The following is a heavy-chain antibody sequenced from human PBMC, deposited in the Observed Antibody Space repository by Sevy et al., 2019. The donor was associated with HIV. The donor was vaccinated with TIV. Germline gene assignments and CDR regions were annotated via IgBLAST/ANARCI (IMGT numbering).Heavy chain of an antibody. CDR1: RFTFSNYD. V-gene: IGHV3-48*01. D-gene: IGHD5-12*01. Sequence: GGSLRLSCAASRFTFSNYDMNWVRQAPGKGLEWVSHFSSSLRTISYGDSVKGRFTMSRDNAKKSLYLQMNSLRAEDTAVYYCAREGGYTDQGMDVWGQGTTVTVSS. J-gene: IGHJ6*02. CDR3: AREGGYTDQGMDV. CDR2: FSSSLRTI.